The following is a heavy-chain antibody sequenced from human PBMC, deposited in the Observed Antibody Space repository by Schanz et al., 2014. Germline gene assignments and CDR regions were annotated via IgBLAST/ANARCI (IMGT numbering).Heavy chain of an antibody. CDR2: MNPDSGNT. Sequence: VQPVQSGAEVKRPGASVRVSCKASGYTFTSYDFNWVRQAPGQGLEWMGWMNPDSGNTGYAQKFQGRVTMTRNTSISTAYMELSSLRSEDTAVYSAANPGAGMAVTGSVIDSDDYCLDVWGEGTTVTVSS. V-gene: IGHV1-8*01. D-gene: IGHD6-19*01. J-gene: IGHJ6*03. CDR3: ANPGAGMAVTGSVIDSDDYCLDV. CDR1: GYTFTSYD.